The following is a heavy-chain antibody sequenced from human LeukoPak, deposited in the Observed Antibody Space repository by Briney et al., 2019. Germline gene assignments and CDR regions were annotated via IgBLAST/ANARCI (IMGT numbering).Heavy chain of an antibody. CDR2: ISWNGGSK. V-gene: IGHV3-9*01. CDR3: AKNSGGILKYCFDY. J-gene: IGHJ4*02. D-gene: IGHD2-15*01. Sequence: PGRSLRLSCAASGFTFDDYAMHWVRQAPGKGLEWVSGISWNGGSKDYADSVKGRFTISRDNAKNYLYLQINSLRAEDTALYFCAKNSGGILKYCFDYWGQGTLVTVSS. CDR1: GFTFDDYA.